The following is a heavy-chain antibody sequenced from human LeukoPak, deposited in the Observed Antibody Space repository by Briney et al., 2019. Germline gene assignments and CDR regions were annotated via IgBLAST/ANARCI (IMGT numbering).Heavy chain of an antibody. CDR2: IYSGGST. D-gene: IGHD3-10*01. CDR1: GFTVSSNY. V-gene: IGHV3-66*01. Sequence: GGSLRLSCAASGFTVSSNYMSWVRQAPGKGLEWVSVIYSGGSTYYADSVKGRFTISRDNFKNTLYLQMNSLGAEDTAVYYCARVKDSGPDDYWGQGTLVTVSS. J-gene: IGHJ4*02. CDR3: ARVKDSGPDDY.